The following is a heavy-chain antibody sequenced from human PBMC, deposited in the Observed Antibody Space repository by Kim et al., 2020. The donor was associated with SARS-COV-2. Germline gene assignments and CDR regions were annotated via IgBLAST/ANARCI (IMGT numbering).Heavy chain of an antibody. V-gene: IGHV3-23*01. CDR3: AKDLLQLWRYYFDY. CDR2: ISGSGGST. J-gene: IGHJ4*02. Sequence: GGSLRLSCAASGFTFSSYAMSWVRQAPGKGLEWVSAISGSGGSTYYAESVKGRFTISRDNSKNTLYLQMNSLRAEDTAVYYCAKDLLQLWRYYFDYWGQGTLVTVSS. D-gene: IGHD5-18*01. CDR1: GFTFSSYA.